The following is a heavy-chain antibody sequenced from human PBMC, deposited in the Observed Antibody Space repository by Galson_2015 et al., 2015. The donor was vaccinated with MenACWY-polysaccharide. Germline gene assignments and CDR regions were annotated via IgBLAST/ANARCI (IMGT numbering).Heavy chain of an antibody. D-gene: IGHD5-12*01. Sequence: SLRLSCAASGFTFSSYSMNWVRQAPGKGLEWVSSISSSSSYIYYADSVKGRFTISRDNAKNSLYLQMNSLRAEDTAVYYCARGPGGGYDSPFDYWGQGTLVTVSS. CDR3: ARGPGGGYDSPFDY. CDR2: ISSSSSYI. CDR1: GFTFSSYS. V-gene: IGHV3-21*01. J-gene: IGHJ4*02.